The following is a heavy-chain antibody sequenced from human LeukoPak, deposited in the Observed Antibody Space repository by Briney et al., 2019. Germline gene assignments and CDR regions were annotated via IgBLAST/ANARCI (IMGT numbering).Heavy chain of an antibody. CDR3: AVLVAGTGYFDL. V-gene: IGHV1-18*01. D-gene: IGHD6-19*01. CDR1: GYTFTSYG. CDR2: ISAYNGNT. J-gene: IGHJ2*01. Sequence: ASVKVSCKASGYTFTSYGISWVRQAPGQGLEWMGWISAYNGNTNHAQKLQGRVTMTTDTSTSTAYMELRSLRSDDTAVYYCAVLVAGTGYFDLWGRGTLVTVSS.